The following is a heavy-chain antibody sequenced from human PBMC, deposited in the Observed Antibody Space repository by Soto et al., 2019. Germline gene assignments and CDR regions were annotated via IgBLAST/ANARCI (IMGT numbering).Heavy chain of an antibody. D-gene: IGHD3-22*01. J-gene: IGHJ3*01. V-gene: IGHV4-59*01. CDR1: GGSISSYY. Sequence: SETLSLTCTVSGGSISSYYWSWIRQPPGKGLEWIGYIYYSGSTNYNPSLKSRVTISVDTSKNQVSLKLRSVTAADTAVYYCPRNRVPLSDDYDSTGYDGAFDVWGLGTMVTVSS. CDR3: PRNRVPLSDDYDSTGYDGAFDV. CDR2: IYYSGST.